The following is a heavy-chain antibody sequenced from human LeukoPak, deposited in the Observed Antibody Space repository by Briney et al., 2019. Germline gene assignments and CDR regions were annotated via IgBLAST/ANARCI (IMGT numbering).Heavy chain of an antibody. D-gene: IGHD2-15*01. CDR1: GVSISSGGYY. Sequence: SQTLSLTCTVSGVSISSGGYYWSWIRQHPGKGLEWIGYIYYSGSTYYNSSLKSRVTISVDTSKNQFSLKLSSVTAADTAVYYCARGGGVVVVAPLDYWGQGTLVTVSS. V-gene: IGHV4-30-4*08. CDR3: ARGGGVVVVAPLDY. CDR2: IYYSGST. J-gene: IGHJ4*02.